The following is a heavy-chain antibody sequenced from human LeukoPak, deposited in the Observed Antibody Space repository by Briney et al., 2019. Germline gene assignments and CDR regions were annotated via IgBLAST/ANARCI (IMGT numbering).Heavy chain of an antibody. CDR2: IYPGDSHT. V-gene: IGHV5-51*01. Sequence: GESLKISCKGSGYSFDSYWIGWVRQMPGKGLEWMGIIYPGDSHTRYSPSFQGQVTISADKSINTAYLQWSSLKTSDTAMYYCASTVLRPGLELLFDYWGQGTLVTVSS. CDR1: GYSFDSYW. J-gene: IGHJ4*02. D-gene: IGHD2/OR15-2a*01. CDR3: ASTVLRPGLELLFDY.